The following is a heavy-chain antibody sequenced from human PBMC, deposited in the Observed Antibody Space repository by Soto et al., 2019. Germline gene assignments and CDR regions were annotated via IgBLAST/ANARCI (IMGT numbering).Heavy chain of an antibody. CDR3: ARDARGTRGFDEMDI. J-gene: IGHJ6*02. Sequence: ASVKVSCKASGFSFTGYYIHWLRQAPGRGLEWMGWINPNSGDTEYAQNFQGRVTMTRDTSFNLVYMEMSGLMSDDTAVYYCARDARGTRGFDEMDIWGQGTTVTVSS. V-gene: IGHV1-2*02. D-gene: IGHD3-9*01. CDR1: GFSFTGYY. CDR2: INPNSGDT.